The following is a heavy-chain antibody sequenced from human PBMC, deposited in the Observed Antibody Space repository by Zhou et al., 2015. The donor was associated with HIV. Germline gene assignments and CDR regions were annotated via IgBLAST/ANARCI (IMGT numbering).Heavy chain of an antibody. CDR3: ARSRGVMGVPYYYYGMDV. V-gene: IGHV1-69*12. CDR1: GGTFSSYA. CDR2: IIPIFGTA. J-gene: IGHJ6*01. D-gene: IGHD3-10*01. Sequence: QVQLVQSGAEVKKPGSSVKVSCKASGGTFSSYAISWVRQAPGQGLEWMGGIIPIFGTANYAQKFQGRVTITADESTSTAYMELSSLRSEDTAVYYCARSRGVMGVPYYYYGMDVWGPRGPRSPSP.